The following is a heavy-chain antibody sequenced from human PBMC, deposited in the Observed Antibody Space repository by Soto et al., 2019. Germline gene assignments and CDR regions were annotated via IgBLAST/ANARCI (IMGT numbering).Heavy chain of an antibody. CDR3: ARGGDIVVVVAYLHDAVDI. D-gene: IGHD2-15*01. J-gene: IGHJ3*02. CDR2: ISYDGSNN. Sequence: PGGSLRLSCAASGFTFSSYAMHWVRQAPGKGLEWVAVISYDGSNNYYADSVKGRFTISRDNSKNTLYLQMNSLRAEDTAVYYCARGGDIVVVVAYLHDAVDIWGQGTMVTVS. V-gene: IGHV3-30-3*01. CDR1: GFTFSSYA.